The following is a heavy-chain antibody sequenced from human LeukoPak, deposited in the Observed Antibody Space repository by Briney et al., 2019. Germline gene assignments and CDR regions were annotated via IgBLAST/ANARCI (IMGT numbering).Heavy chain of an antibody. V-gene: IGHV1-18*01. D-gene: IGHD2-2*01. CDR1: GYTFSKFG. Sequence: GASVKVSCKASGYTFSKFGINGVGQAPGQGLEGMGWISGNNDNPNYGQKFQGRFTVTTDSSTNTAYMELRNLRLDDTAVYYCARDGTSTDDYWGQGTLVTVSS. CDR3: ARDGTSTDDY. CDR2: ISGNNDNP. J-gene: IGHJ4*02.